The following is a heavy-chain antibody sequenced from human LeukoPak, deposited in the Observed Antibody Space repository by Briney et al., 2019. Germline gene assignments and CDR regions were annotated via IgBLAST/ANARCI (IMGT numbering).Heavy chain of an antibody. Sequence: GPSVKVSCKASGYTFTSNDLNWVRQASGQGLEWMGWMNPNSGNTGYAQKFQGRLTMTRNNSISTAYMELSSLRSEDTALYYCARRDNTGFDSWGQGTLVTGSS. CDR3: ARRDNTGFDS. J-gene: IGHJ4*02. CDR1: GYTFTSND. CDR2: MNPNSGNT. D-gene: IGHD2-15*01. V-gene: IGHV1-8*01.